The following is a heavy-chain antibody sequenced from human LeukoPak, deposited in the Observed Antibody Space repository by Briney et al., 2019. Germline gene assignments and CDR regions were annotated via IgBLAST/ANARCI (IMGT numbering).Heavy chain of an antibody. V-gene: IGHV3-23*01. CDR2: INSSRGGT. J-gene: IGHJ6*02. Sequence: GGSLRLSCVASGFSFSSYAMRWVRQAPGKGLEWVSSINSSRGGTYYGGSVQGRFTISRDNSKNTLWLQMNSLRAEDTAEYYCAKRHCSTSNCQAGYFYYGMDVWGQGTTVTVSS. D-gene: IGHD2-2*01. CDR3: AKRHCSTSNCQAGYFYYGMDV. CDR1: GFSFSSYA.